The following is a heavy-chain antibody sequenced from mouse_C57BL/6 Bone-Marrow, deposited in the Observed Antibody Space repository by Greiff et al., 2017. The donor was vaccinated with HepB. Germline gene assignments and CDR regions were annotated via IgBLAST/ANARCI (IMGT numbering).Heavy chain of an antibody. J-gene: IGHJ4*01. D-gene: IGHD1-1*01. CDR3: AREDGSSYRAMDY. CDR1: GYTFTSYW. V-gene: IGHV1-50*01. CDR2: IDPSDSYT. Sequence: QVQLQQPGAELVKPGASVKLSCKASGYTFTSYWMQWVKQRPGQGLEWIGEIDPSDSYTNYNQKFKGKATLTVDTSSSTAYMQLSSLTSEDSAVYYCAREDGSSYRAMDYWGQGTSVTVSS.